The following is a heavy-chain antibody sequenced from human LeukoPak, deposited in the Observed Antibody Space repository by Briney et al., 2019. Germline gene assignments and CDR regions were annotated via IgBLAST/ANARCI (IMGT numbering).Heavy chain of an antibody. J-gene: IGHJ5*02. CDR1: GYTFTSYD. CDR3: ARGKRSVFLDWFDP. V-gene: IGHV1-8*01. D-gene: IGHD2-8*01. Sequence: ASVKVSCKASGYTFTSYDINWVRQATGQGLEWMGWMNPNSGNTGYAQKFQGRVTMTRNTSISTAYMELSSLRSVDTVVYYCARGKRSVFLDWFDPWGQGTLVTVSS. CDR2: MNPNSGNT.